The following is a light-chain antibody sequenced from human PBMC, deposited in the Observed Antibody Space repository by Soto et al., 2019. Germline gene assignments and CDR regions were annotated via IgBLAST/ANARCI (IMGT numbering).Light chain of an antibody. CDR1: QSLVHRNGNTY. CDR2: RVS. V-gene: IGKV2-30*02. Sequence: DVVMTQSPLSLPVTLGQPASISCRSSQSLVHRNGNTYFNWFQQRPGQSPRRLIYRVSDWDSGVPDRFSGSGSGTDFRLQISRVEAEDVAIYFCMQGTYWPYTFGQGTKLEIK. J-gene: IGKJ2*01. CDR3: MQGTYWPYT.